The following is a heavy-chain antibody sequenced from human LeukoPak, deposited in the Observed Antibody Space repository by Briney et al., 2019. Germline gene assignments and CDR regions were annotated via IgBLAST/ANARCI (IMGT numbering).Heavy chain of an antibody. J-gene: IGHJ4*02. V-gene: IGHV3-30*02. CDR3: ARGAEVQLWSYYFDY. D-gene: IGHD5-18*01. CDR1: GFTFSSFG. Sequence: GGSLRLSCGASGFTFSSFGMHWVGQAPGKGLDWVAFIRFDGSNKYYADSVKGRFTISRDNAKNSLYLQMNSLRAEDTALYYCARGAEVQLWSYYFDYWGQGTLVTVSS. CDR2: IRFDGSNK.